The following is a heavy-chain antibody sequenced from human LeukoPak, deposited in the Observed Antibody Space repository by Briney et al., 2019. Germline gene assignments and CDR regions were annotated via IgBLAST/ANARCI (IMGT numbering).Heavy chain of an antibody. V-gene: IGHV3-23*01. CDR2: ISGSGGST. Sequence: GGSLRLSCAASGFTFSSYAMSWVRQAPGKGLEWVSGISGSGGSTYYADSVKGRFTISRDNSKNTLYLQMNSLRAEDTAVYYCAKGPPIYDYVWGSYYFDYWGQGTLVTVSS. J-gene: IGHJ4*02. CDR1: GFTFSSYA. D-gene: IGHD3-16*01. CDR3: AKGPPIYDYVWGSYYFDY.